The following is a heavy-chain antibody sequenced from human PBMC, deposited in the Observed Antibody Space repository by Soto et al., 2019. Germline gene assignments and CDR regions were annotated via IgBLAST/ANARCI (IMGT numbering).Heavy chain of an antibody. Sequence: EVQLLESGGGLVQPGGSLRLSCAASGFNFNLLALTWVRQAPGKGLEWVSTMKATDGTKYYADSVKGRFTISRDNSTNTVYLQMDSLRVVDTAVYYSASPYGPLEFDSWGQGTLVTVSS. CDR2: MKATDGTK. J-gene: IGHJ4*02. V-gene: IGHV3-23*01. CDR1: GFNFNLLA. CDR3: ASPYGPLEFDS. D-gene: IGHD3-10*01.